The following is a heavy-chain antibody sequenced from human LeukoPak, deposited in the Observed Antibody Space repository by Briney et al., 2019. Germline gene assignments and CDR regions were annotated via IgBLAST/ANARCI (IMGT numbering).Heavy chain of an antibody. CDR2: MRDGGDTA. D-gene: IGHD6-19*01. Sequence: GGSLRLSCAASGFPFSNCAMSWVRQAPGKGLEWVSAMRDGGDTAYYADSVKGRFTISRDDSKNTLYLQMSSLRAEDTAVYYCAKVFTSAWYLDYWGQGTLVTVSS. CDR3: AKVFTSAWYLDY. J-gene: IGHJ4*02. V-gene: IGHV3-23*01. CDR1: GFPFSNCA.